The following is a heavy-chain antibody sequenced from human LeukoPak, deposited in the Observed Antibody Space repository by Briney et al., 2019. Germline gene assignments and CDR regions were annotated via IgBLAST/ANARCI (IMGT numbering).Heavy chain of an antibody. CDR3: ARDGYDILTGYGNFDY. CDR1: GGSISSYY. J-gene: IGHJ4*02. CDR2: IYYSGST. Sequence: PSEALSLTCTVSGGSISSYYWSWIRQPPGKGLEWIGYIYYSGSTNYNPSLKSRVTISVDTSKNQFSLKLSSVTAADTAVYYCARDGYDILTGYGNFDYWGQGTLVTVSS. D-gene: IGHD3-9*01. V-gene: IGHV4-59*01.